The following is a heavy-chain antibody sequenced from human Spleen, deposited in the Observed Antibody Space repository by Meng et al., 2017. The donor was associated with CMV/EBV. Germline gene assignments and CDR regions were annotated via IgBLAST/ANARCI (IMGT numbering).Heavy chain of an antibody. Sequence: GARLGSIRPHPGRPLEWLSLIYWNDDKNYSPSLNNRLTITKATSRNQVVLTMTNVDPADTATYYCAHSRQYYDYVWGNYRKIFDSWGLGALVTVSS. CDR2: IYWNDDK. V-gene: IGHV2-5*01. CDR3: AHSRQYYDYVWGNYRKIFDS. J-gene: IGHJ4*02. CDR1: GAR. D-gene: IGHD3-16*02.